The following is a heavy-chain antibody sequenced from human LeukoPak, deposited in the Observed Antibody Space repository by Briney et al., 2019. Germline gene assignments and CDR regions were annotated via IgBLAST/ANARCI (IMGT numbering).Heavy chain of an antibody. J-gene: IGHJ1*01. CDR2: IYSGDST. CDR3: AAGSVGRCSGGSCYPEYFQH. Sequence: GGSLRLSCAASGFTVSSNHMTWVRQAPGKGLEWVSLIYSGDSTYYAGSVKGRFTISRDNSKNTLYLQMNSLRAEDTAVYYCAAGSVGRCSGGSCYPEYFQHWGQGTLVTVSS. CDR1: GFTVSSNH. V-gene: IGHV3-53*01. D-gene: IGHD2-15*01.